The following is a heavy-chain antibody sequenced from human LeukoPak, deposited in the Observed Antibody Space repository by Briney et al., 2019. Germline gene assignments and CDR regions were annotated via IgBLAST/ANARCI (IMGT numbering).Heavy chain of an antibody. D-gene: IGHD3-22*01. CDR3: AREGNHYYVSNRFFDY. J-gene: IGHJ4*02. CDR1: GGSISSYY. Sequence: SETLSLTCTVSGGSISSYYGSWIRQPAGKGLEWIGRIYTSGSTNYNPSLKSRVTMSVDTSKNQFSLKLSSVTAADTAVYYCAREGNHYYVSNRFFDYWGQGTLVTVSS. V-gene: IGHV4-4*07. CDR2: IYTSGST.